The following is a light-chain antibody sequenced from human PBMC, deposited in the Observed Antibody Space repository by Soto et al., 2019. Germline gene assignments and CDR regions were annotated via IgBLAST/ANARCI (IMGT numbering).Light chain of an antibody. CDR2: GVS. CDR3: QQYSQWPLT. V-gene: IGKV3-15*01. J-gene: IGKJ4*01. Sequence: EIVMTQSPATLSVSPGERATLSCRASQSVTSNLAWYQQKPGQAPRLLMYGVSTRATGIPGRFGGSGSATEFSLTISSLRSVDVAVYYCQQYSQWPLTFGGGTKVEI. CDR1: QSVTSN.